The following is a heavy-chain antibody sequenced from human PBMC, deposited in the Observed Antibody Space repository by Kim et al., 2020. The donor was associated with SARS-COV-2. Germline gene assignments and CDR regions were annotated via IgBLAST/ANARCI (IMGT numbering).Heavy chain of an antibody. D-gene: IGHD7-27*01. V-gene: IGHV3-33*03. Sequence: NQQSADSVKGRFTISRDKSKNTLYLQMNSLRAEDTAVYYCAKEETGYFDYWGQGTLVTVSS. CDR2: NQ. J-gene: IGHJ4*02. CDR3: AKEETGYFDY.